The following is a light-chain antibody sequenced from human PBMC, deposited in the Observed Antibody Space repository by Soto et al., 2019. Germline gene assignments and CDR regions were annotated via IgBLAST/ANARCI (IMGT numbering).Light chain of an antibody. CDR1: SSNIGAGYD. CDR2: GNS. V-gene: IGLV1-40*01. Sequence: QSVLTQPPSVSGAPGQRVTISCTGSSSNIGAGYDVHWYQQLPGTAPKVLIYGNSNRPSGVPDRFSGSKSGTSASLAITGLQAGDEADYYCQSYDSSLSAHNHVFGTGTKLTVL. J-gene: IGLJ1*01. CDR3: QSYDSSLSAHNHV.